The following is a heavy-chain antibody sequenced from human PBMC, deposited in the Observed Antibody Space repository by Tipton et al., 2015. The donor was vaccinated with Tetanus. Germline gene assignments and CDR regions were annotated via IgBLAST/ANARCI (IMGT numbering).Heavy chain of an antibody. CDR2: INPAAGDT. CDR3: AREFQVRSLEIYKYNGRDV. J-gene: IGHJ6*02. V-gene: IGHV1-46*03. CDR1: GYTFTNYF. Sequence: QLVQSGAEVKKPGASVKVSCKASGYTFTNYFMHWVRQAPGQGPEWVGIINPAAGDTYYAQKFRGRVTMTRDTSTTTVYMQLGSLKSEDTAIYYCAREFQVRSLEIYKYNGRDVWGQGTPVTVSS. D-gene: IGHD2-21*01.